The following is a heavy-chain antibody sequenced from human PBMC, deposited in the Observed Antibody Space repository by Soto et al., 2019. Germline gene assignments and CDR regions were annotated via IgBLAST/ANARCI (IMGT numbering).Heavy chain of an antibody. Sequence: SETLSLPCTVSGGSISSADYYWRWIRQPPGKGLEWIGYIYYTGSTYYSPSLRSRVIITVDTSKNEFSLKLSSVTAADTAVYYCARVRTIMILDYWGQGTLVTVSS. J-gene: IGHJ4*02. CDR3: ARVRTIMILDY. CDR1: GGSISSADYY. D-gene: IGHD3-16*01. V-gene: IGHV4-30-4*01. CDR2: IYYTGST.